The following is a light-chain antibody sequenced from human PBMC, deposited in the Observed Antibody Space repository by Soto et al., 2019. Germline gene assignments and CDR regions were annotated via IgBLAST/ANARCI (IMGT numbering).Light chain of an antibody. CDR3: SSHAGSSALYV. CDR1: SSDIGAYDY. CDR2: EVT. J-gene: IGLJ1*01. V-gene: IGLV2-14*01. Sequence: QSVLTQPASVSGSPGQSITISCTGTSSDIGAYDYVSWYQQYPGRVPKLLIHEVTNRPSGVSDRFSGSKSGNTASLTISGLQTEDEADYYCSSHAGSSALYVFGTGTKLTVL.